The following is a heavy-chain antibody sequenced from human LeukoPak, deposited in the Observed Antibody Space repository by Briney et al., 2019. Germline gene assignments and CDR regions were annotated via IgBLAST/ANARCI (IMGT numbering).Heavy chain of an antibody. V-gene: IGHV3-23*01. Sequence: GGSLRLSCAASGFTFSSYAMSWVRQAPGKGLEWVSPISGSGGSTYYADSVKGRFTISRDNSKNTLYLQMNSMRAEDKAVYYCAKVIYDSSGYYDYFDFWGQGNLVTVSS. J-gene: IGHJ4*02. CDR3: AKVIYDSSGYYDYFDF. CDR1: GFTFSSYA. D-gene: IGHD3-22*01. CDR2: ISGSGGST.